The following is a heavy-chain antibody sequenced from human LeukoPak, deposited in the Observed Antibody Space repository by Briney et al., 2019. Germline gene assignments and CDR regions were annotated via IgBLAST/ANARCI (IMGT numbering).Heavy chain of an antibody. J-gene: IGHJ4*02. D-gene: IGHD3-10*01. CDR1: GFTFSSYA. CDR3: ARDTTFYGSGSLNF. Sequence: PGGSLRLSCAASGFTFSSYAMSWVREAPGKGLEWVSAISGSGGSTYYADSVKGRFTISRDNSKNTLYLQKNSLRAEDTAVYYCARDTTFYGSGSLNFWGQGTLVTVSS. CDR2: ISGSGGST. V-gene: IGHV3-23*01.